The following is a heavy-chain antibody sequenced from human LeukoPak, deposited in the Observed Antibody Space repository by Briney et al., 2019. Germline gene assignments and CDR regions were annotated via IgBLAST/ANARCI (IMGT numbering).Heavy chain of an antibody. J-gene: IGHJ6*02. CDR2: ISSSGSTI. V-gene: IGHV3-48*03. Sequence: GGSLRLSCAASGFTFSSYEMNWVRQAPGKGLEWVSYISSSGSTIYYADSVKGRFTISRDNAKNSLYLQMNSLRAEDTAVYYCVRVLPYYYGMDVWGQGTTVTVSS. CDR3: VRVLPYYYGMDV. CDR1: GFTFSSYE.